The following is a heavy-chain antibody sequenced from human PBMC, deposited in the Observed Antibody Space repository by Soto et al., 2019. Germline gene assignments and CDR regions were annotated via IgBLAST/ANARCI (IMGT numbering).Heavy chain of an antibody. Sequence: GGSLRLSCAASGFTFSSYAMTWVRQAPGKGLEWVSAISGGGVTYYADSVKGRFTISRDNFKNTLYLQMHSLRAEDTAAYYCAKWHTYNYDSLAYSGFDCWGQGTQVTVSS. D-gene: IGHD3-22*01. V-gene: IGHV3-23*01. J-gene: IGHJ4*02. CDR1: GFTFSSYA. CDR3: AKWHTYNYDSLAYSGFDC. CDR2: ISGGGVT.